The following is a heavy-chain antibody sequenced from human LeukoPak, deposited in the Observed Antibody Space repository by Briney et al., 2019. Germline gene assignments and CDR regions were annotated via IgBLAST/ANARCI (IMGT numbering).Heavy chain of an antibody. CDR1: GGSFSGYY. J-gene: IGHJ3*02. D-gene: IGHD3-22*01. V-gene: IGHV4-34*01. Sequence: SETLSLTCAVYGGSFSGYYWSWIRQPPGKGLEWIGEINHSGSTNYNPSLKSRVTISVDTSKNQFSLKLSSVTAADTAVYYCARQGFMIVVAHAFGIWGQGTMVTVSS. CDR3: ARQGFMIVVAHAFGI. CDR2: INHSGST.